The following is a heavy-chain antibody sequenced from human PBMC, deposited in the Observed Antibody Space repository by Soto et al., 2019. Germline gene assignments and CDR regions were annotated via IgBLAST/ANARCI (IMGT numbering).Heavy chain of an antibody. D-gene: IGHD3-22*01. J-gene: IGHJ6*02. CDR2: ISSSSYT. CDR3: ARGSAISPQLDDSSGWYYYYGMDV. Sequence: GGSLRLSCAASGFTFSDYYMSWIRQAPGKGLEWVSYISSSSYTNYADSVKGRFTISRDNAKNSLYLQMNSLRAEDTAVYYCARGSAISPQLDDSSGWYYYYGMDVWGQGTTVTVSS. V-gene: IGHV3-11*06. CDR1: GFTFSDYY.